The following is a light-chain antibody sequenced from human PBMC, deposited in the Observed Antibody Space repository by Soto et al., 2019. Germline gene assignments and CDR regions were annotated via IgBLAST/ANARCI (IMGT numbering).Light chain of an antibody. V-gene: IGLV2-14*03. CDR3: SSYTSSSIVSV. CDR2: DVN. Sequence: QSALTQPASASGSPGQSITISCTGTGTDVGAYDYVSWYQQHPGKAPKLVIYDVNNRPSGVSSRFSGSKSGNTASLTISGLQAEDEADYYCSSYTSSSIVSVFGTGTKVTVL. CDR1: GTDVGAYDY. J-gene: IGLJ1*01.